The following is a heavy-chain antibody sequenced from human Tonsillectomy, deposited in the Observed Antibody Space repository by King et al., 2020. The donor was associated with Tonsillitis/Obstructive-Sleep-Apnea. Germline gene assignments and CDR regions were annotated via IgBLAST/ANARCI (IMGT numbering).Heavy chain of an antibody. CDR3: ARDQGDYGDLFDY. CDR2: ISSSSSYI. J-gene: IGHJ4*02. D-gene: IGHD4-17*01. V-gene: IGHV3-21*01. CDR1: GGSFSGYY. Sequence: VQLQQWGAGLLKPSETLSLTCAVYGGSFSGYYWSWIRQAPGKGLEWVSSISSSSSYIYYADSVKGRFTISRDNAKNSLYLQMNSLRAEDTAVYYCARDQGDYGDLFDYWGQGTLVTVSS.